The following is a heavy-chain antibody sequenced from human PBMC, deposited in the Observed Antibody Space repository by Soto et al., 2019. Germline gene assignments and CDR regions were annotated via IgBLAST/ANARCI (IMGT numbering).Heavy chain of an antibody. CDR2: IKQDGSEK. Sequence: GGSLRLSCAASGFTFSSYWMSWVRQAPGKGLEWVANIKQDGSEKYYGDSVKGRFTISRDNAKNSLYLQMNSLRAEDTAVYYCARDRGGQQLVQDAFDSWGQGTMVTVSS. V-gene: IGHV3-7*01. CDR3: ARDRGGQQLVQDAFDS. D-gene: IGHD6-13*01. J-gene: IGHJ3*02. CDR1: GFTFSSYW.